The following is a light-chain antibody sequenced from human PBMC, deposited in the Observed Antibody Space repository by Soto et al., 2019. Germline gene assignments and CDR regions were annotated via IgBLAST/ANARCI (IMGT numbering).Light chain of an antibody. Sequence: EIVMTQSPATLSASPGERATLSCRASQSVSSNLAWYQQKPGQAPRLLIYGASTRATEIPARFSGSGSGTEFTLTIDSLQSEDFAVYYCQQYNNWPRTFGQGTKVDI. V-gene: IGKV3-15*01. CDR3: QQYNNWPRT. CDR2: GAS. CDR1: QSVSSN. J-gene: IGKJ1*01.